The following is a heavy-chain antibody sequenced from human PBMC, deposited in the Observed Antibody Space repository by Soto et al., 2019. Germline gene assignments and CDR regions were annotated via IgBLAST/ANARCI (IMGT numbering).Heavy chain of an antibody. Sequence: ASVKVSCKASGYTFTGYYMHWVRQAPGQGLEWMGWINPNSGGTNYAQKFQGWVTMTRDTSISTAYMELSRLRSDDTAVYYCARGNSRPYYYYYYMDVWGKGTTVTVS. CDR2: INPNSGGT. J-gene: IGHJ6*03. D-gene: IGHD2-21*01. CDR1: GYTFTGYY. CDR3: ARGNSRPYYYYYYMDV. V-gene: IGHV1-2*04.